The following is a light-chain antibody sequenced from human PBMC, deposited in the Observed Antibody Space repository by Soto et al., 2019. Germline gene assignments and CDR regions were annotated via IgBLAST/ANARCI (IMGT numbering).Light chain of an antibody. CDR3: QQDYSTLAT. CDR2: AAS. CDR1: ESISRH. Sequence: DIQMSQSPSSLSASVGDRVTITCRAAESISRHLNWYQQKPGRAPDLLIYAASTLQNGAPSRFTGSGSGTEFTLTITGLQLEDFATYYCQQDYSTLATVGQGTRLEIK. J-gene: IGKJ5*01. V-gene: IGKV1-39*01.